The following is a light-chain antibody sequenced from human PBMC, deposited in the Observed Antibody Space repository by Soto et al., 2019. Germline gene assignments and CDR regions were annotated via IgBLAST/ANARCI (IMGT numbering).Light chain of an antibody. CDR3: QQLSHYPYT. CDR1: YDISSS. CDR2: DSS. Sequence: DIQLTQSPSFLSASVEDRVTISCRASYDISSSLAWYQQEPGKPPKLLIYDSSTLQTGVPSRFTGSGSGRKFTLTISGLXXXXXXXYFCQQLSHYPYTFGQGTKLEI. V-gene: IGKV1-9*01. J-gene: IGKJ2*01.